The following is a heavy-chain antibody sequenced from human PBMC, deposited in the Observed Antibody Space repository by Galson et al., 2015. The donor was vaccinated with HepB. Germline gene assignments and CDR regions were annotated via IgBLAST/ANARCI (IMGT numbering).Heavy chain of an antibody. CDR2: FDPEDGET. J-gene: IGHJ5*02. V-gene: IGHV1-24*01. Sequence: SVKVSCKVSGYTLTELSMHWVRQAPGKGLEWMGGFDPEDGETIYAQKFQGRVTMTEDTSTDTAYMELSSLRSEDTAVYYCATVEGVPWPVRGDDHNWFDPWGQGTLVTVSS. CDR3: ATVEGVPWPVRGDDHNWFDP. CDR1: GYTLTELS. D-gene: IGHD3-10*01.